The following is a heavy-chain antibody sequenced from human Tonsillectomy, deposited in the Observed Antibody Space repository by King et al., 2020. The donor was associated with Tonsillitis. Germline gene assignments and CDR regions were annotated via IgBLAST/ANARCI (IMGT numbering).Heavy chain of an antibody. CDR1: GFTFDDYA. V-gene: IGHV3-9*01. D-gene: IGHD3-3*01. CDR2: ISWNSGSI. Sequence: QLVQSGGGLVQPGRSLRLSCAASGFTFDDYAMHWVRQAPGKGLEWVSGISWNSGSIGYADSLKGRFTISRDNAKNSLYLQMNSLRAEDTALYYCAKVMFRSGYWSYGMDVWGQGTTVTVSS. CDR3: AKVMFRSGYWSYGMDV. J-gene: IGHJ6*02.